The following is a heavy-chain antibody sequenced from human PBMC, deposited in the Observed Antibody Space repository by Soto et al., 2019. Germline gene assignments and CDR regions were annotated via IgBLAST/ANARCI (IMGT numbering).Heavy chain of an antibody. Sequence: SETLSLTCAVYGGSFSGYYWSWIRQPPGKGLEWIGEINHSGSTNYNPSLKSRVTISVDTSKNQFSLKLSSVTAADTAVYYCARGTSAVAGRRYYYYMDVWGKGTTVTVSS. CDR2: INHSGST. V-gene: IGHV4-34*01. D-gene: IGHD6-19*01. CDR1: GGSFSGYY. CDR3: ARGTSAVAGRRYYYYMDV. J-gene: IGHJ6*03.